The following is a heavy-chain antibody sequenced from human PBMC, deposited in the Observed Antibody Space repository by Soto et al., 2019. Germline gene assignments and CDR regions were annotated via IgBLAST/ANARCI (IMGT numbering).Heavy chain of an antibody. V-gene: IGHV3-64*01. CDR3: ERWVSRTGLDT. J-gene: IGHJ5*02. Sequence: EVLLVESGGDLVQPGGSLRLSCAASGFTFSNYAMHWVRQAPGKGLEYVAAINSNGGTTYYASSVKGRFTISRDHSRKTLYLQVGSLRSDNMAVYYCERWVSRTGLDTWGQGTLVTVSS. CDR2: INSNGGTT. D-gene: IGHD4-17*01. CDR1: GFTFSNYA.